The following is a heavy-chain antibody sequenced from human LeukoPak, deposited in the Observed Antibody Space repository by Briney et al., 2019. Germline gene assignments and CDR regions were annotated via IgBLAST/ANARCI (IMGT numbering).Heavy chain of an antibody. CDR3: ARAPHLGYCSSTSCSGWFDL. Sequence: SETLSLTCTVSGGSISSGSYYWSWIRQPAGKGLEWIGRIYTSGSTNYNPSLKSRVTISVDTSKNQFSLKLSSVTAADTAVYYCARAPHLGYCSSTSCSGWFDLWGQGTLVTVSS. D-gene: IGHD2-2*01. V-gene: IGHV4-61*02. CDR1: GGSISSGSYY. CDR2: IYTSGST. J-gene: IGHJ5*02.